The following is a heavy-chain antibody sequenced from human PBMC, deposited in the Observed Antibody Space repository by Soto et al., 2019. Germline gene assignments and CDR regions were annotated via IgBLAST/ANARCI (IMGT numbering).Heavy chain of an antibody. CDR1: GFTFSSYA. CDR3: ARDRLRYFDWLLQIYYYYGMDV. V-gene: IGHV3-30-3*01. D-gene: IGHD3-9*01. J-gene: IGHJ6*02. Sequence: PGGSLRLSCAASGFTFSSYAMHWARQAPGKGLEWVAVISYDGSNKYYADSVKGRFTISRDNSKNTLYLQMNSLRAEDTAVYYCARDRLRYFDWLLQIYYYYGMDVWGQGTTVTVSS. CDR2: ISYDGSNK.